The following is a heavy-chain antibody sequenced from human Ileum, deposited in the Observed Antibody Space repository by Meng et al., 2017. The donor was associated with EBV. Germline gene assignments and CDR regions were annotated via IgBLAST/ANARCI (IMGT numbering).Heavy chain of an antibody. CDR1: GDSISSSNHW. D-gene: IGHD3-3*01. J-gene: IGHJ4*02. V-gene: IGHV4-39*01. Sequence: LLRHESGPGPVKPSETPSLTCAASGDSISSSNHWWGWIRQPPGKGLEWVGTIYYSGSTFYNPSLKSRVTISLDTSKNQFSLKVSSVTAADTAVYYCARRYYGVPFDNWGQGTLVTVSS. CDR3: ARRYYGVPFDN. CDR2: IYYSGST.